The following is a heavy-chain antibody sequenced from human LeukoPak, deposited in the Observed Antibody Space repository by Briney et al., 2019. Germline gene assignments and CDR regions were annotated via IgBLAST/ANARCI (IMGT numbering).Heavy chain of an antibody. CDR1: GGSFSGYY. V-gene: IGHV4-34*01. D-gene: IGHD6-19*01. CDR3: ARGRGRSSSGRSRWFAP. J-gene: IGHJ5*02. CDR2: INHSGST. Sequence: SETLSLTCAVYGGSFSGYYWSWIRQPPGKGLEWIGEINHSGSTNYNPSLKSRVTISVDTSKNQFSLKLSSVTAADTAVYYCARGRGRSSSGRSRWFAPWGHGTLVTGSS.